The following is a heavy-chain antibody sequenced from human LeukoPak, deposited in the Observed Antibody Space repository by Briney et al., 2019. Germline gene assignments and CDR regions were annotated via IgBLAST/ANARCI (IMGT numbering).Heavy chain of an antibody. J-gene: IGHJ3*02. CDR3: AKDPLAYCGGDCSYDAFDI. D-gene: IGHD2-21*02. Sequence: GGSLRLSCAASGFTFSSYAMSWVRQAPGKGLEWVSAISGSGGSTYYADSVKGRFTISRDNSKNTLYLQMNSLRAEDTAVYYCAKDPLAYCGGDCSYDAFDIWGQGTMVTVSS. V-gene: IGHV3-23*01. CDR1: GFTFSSYA. CDR2: ISGSGGST.